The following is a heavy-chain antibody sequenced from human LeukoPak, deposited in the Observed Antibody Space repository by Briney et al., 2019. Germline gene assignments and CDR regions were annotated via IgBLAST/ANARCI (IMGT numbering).Heavy chain of an antibody. D-gene: IGHD3-10*01. CDR1: GYTFTSYG. CDR3: ARDYYGSPDY. V-gene: IGHV1-18*03. CDR2: ISAYNGNT. Sequence: EASVKVSCKASGYTFTSYGISWVRQAPGQGLEWMGWISAYNGNTNNAQKLQGRVTMTTDTSTSTAYMELRSLRSDDMAVYYCARDYYGSPDYWGQGTLVTVSS. J-gene: IGHJ4*02.